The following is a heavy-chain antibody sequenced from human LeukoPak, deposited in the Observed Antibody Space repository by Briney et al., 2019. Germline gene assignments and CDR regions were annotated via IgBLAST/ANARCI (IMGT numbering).Heavy chain of an antibody. D-gene: IGHD6-6*01. Sequence: ASVKVSCKASGGTFSSYAISWVRQAPGQGLEWMGGIIPIFGTANYAQKFQGRVTITADESTSTAYMELSSLRSEDTAVYYCASSGVAARPRAFDYWGQGTLVTVSS. CDR1: GGTFSSYA. J-gene: IGHJ4*02. V-gene: IGHV1-69*13. CDR2: IIPIFGTA. CDR3: ASSGVAARPRAFDY.